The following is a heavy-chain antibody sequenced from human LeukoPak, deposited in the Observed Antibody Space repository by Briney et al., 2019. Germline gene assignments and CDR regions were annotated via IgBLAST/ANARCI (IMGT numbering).Heavy chain of an antibody. CDR2: IYYSGST. V-gene: IGHV4-31*03. CDR3: ARAPSSYNWNVIYYFDY. CDR1: GGSISSGGYY. D-gene: IGHD1-20*01. J-gene: IGHJ4*02. Sequence: SETLSLTCTVSGGSISSGGYYWSWIRQHPGKGLEWIGYIYYSGSTYYNPSLKSRVTISVDRSKNQFSLKLSSVTAADTAVYYCARAPSSYNWNVIYYFDYWGQGTLVTVSS.